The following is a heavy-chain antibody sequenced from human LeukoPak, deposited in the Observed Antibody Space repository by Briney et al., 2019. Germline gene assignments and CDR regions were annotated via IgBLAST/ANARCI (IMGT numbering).Heavy chain of an antibody. Sequence: SETLSLTCAVSDDSFSSHYWTWIRQPPGKGLEWIGYISYIGSTNYNPSLKSRVTISIDTFRNQFSLRLSSVTAADTAVYYCARDLVTVTKGFDIWGQGTMVSVSS. V-gene: IGHV4-59*11. CDR3: ARDLVTVTKGFDI. CDR2: ISYIGST. J-gene: IGHJ3*02. CDR1: DDSFSSHY. D-gene: IGHD4-17*01.